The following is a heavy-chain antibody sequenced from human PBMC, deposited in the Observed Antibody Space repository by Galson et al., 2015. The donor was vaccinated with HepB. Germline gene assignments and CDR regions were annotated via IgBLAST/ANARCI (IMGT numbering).Heavy chain of an antibody. CDR1: GYTFTSYY. V-gene: IGHV1-46*04. CDR3: ARDLNYYGSGVYYYYGMDV. Sequence: SVKVSCKASGYTFTSYYMHWVRQAPGQGLEWMGIINPNGGSTSYAQKLQGRVTMTRDTSTSTVYMELSSLRSEDTAVYYCARDLNYYGSGVYYYYGMDVWGQGTTVTVSS. D-gene: IGHD3-10*01. J-gene: IGHJ6*02. CDR2: INPNGGST.